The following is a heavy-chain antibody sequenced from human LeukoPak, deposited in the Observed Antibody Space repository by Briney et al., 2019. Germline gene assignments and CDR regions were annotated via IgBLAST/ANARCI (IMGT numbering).Heavy chain of an antibody. CDR3: ARGITGATDY. D-gene: IGHD1-20*01. J-gene: IGHJ4*02. CDR1: GFTFCTYW. Sequence: PGGSLRLSCAASGFTFCTYWMYWVRQAPGKGLVWVSRINPDGSITSYADSVKGRFTISRDNAKNTLYVQMNSLRAEDTALDYCARGITGATDYWGQGTLVTVSS. V-gene: IGHV3-74*01. CDR2: INPDGSIT.